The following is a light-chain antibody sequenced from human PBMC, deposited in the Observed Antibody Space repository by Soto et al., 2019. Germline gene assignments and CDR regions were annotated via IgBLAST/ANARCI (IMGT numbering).Light chain of an antibody. V-gene: IGKV3-20*01. CDR1: QSVSSSY. Sequence: EIGLTQSPGTLSLSPGERATLSCRASQSVSSSYLAWYQQKPGQAPRLLIYGASSRATGIPDRFSGSGSGTDLTLTISRLEPEDFAVYYCHQYGSAPQTFGQGTRLEIK. J-gene: IGKJ5*01. CDR3: HQYGSAPQT. CDR2: GAS.